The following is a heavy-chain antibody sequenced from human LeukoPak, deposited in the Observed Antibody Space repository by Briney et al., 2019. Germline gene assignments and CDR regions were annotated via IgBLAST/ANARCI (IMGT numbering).Heavy chain of an antibody. CDR2: INTNTGNP. J-gene: IGHJ4*02. CDR3: ARDKYDFWSGLNDF. Sequence: ASVKVSCKTSGYIFINYAINWVRQAPGQGLEWMGWINTNTGNPTYAQGFTGRFVFSLDTSVSTAYLQISSLKAEDTAVYYCARDKYDFWSGLNDFWGQGTLVTVSS. V-gene: IGHV7-4-1*02. D-gene: IGHD3-3*01. CDR1: GYIFINYA.